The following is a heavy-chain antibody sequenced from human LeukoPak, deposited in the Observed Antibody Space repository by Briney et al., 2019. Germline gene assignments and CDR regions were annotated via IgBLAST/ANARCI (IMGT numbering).Heavy chain of an antibody. V-gene: IGHV4-39*01. CDR1: GGSISSSSYY. D-gene: IGHD6-19*01. CDR3: ASLEGGQWLVGVFDY. CDR2: IYYSRST. Sequence: SETLSLTCTVSGGSISSSSYYWGWIRQPPGKGLEWIVSIYYSRSTYYNPSLKSRVTISVDTSKNQFSLKLSSVTAADTAVYYCASLEGGQWLVGVFDYWGQGTLVTVSS. J-gene: IGHJ4*02.